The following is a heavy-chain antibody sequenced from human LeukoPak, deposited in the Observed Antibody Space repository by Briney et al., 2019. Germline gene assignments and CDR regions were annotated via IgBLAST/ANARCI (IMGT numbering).Heavy chain of an antibody. CDR3: ATWGIAVAGTFDY. Sequence: PSETLSLTCTVSGGSISSCYWSWIRQPPGKGLEWIGYIYFSGSTNYHPSFKSRVAISVDTSKNQFSLKLSSVTAADTAVYYCATWGIAVAGTFDYWGQGTLVTVST. D-gene: IGHD6-19*01. CDR2: IYFSGST. V-gene: IGHV4-59*08. J-gene: IGHJ4*02. CDR1: GGSISSCY.